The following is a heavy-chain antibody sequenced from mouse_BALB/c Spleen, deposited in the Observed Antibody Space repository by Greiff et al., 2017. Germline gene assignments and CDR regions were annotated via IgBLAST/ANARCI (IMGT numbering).Heavy chain of an antibody. D-gene: IGHD2-4*01. V-gene: IGHV5-6-5*01. J-gene: IGHJ3*01. CDR3: ARGGRDYDGAWFAY. CDR2: ISSGGSP. Sequence: EVHLVESGGGLVKPGGSLQLSCAASGFTFSSYAMSWVRQTPEKRLEWVASISSGGSPYYPDSVKGRFTISRDNARNILYLQMSSLRSEDTAMYYCARGGRDYDGAWFAYWGQGTLVTVSA. CDR1: GFTFSSYA.